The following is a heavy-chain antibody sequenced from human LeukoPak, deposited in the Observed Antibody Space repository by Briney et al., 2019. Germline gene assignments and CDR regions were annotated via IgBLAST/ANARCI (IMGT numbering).Heavy chain of an antibody. CDR1: GYTFTSYD. D-gene: IGHD1-26*01. CDR2: MNPNSGNT. J-gene: IGHJ4*02. V-gene: IGHV1-8*01. Sequence: ASVKVSCKASGYTFTSYDINWVRQATGQGLEWMGWMNPNSGNTGYAQKFQGRVTMTRNTSISTAYMELSSLRSEDTAVYYCARIPSWELPHFDCWGQGTLVTVSS. CDR3: ARIPSWELPHFDC.